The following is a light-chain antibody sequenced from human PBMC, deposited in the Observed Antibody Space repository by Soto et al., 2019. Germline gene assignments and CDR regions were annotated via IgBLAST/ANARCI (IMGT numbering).Light chain of an antibody. V-gene: IGLV1-44*01. CDR2: SKN. J-gene: IGLJ1*01. Sequence: QLVLTQPPSASGTPGQRVTISCSGSSSNIGSNPVDWYQQFPGTAPKLLISSKNQRPSGVPDRFSGSKSGTSASLAISGLQSEDEAAYYCAAWDDSLSGYVFGTGTKLTVL. CDR1: SSNIGSNP. CDR3: AAWDDSLSGYV.